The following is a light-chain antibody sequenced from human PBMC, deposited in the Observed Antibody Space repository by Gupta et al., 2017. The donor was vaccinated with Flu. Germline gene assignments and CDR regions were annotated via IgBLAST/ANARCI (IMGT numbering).Light chain of an antibody. CDR3: QQSNHIPCT. J-gene: IGKJ3*01. Sequence: PSSLSTSVGNRVTSSCRASKEVSPFLNWYQQRPGQPPTLVIHSASTRGSGVPSRFSGSGSGTGFTLTINGLLTEDVATYYCQQSNHIPCTFGRGTKVDVK. CDR1: KEVSPF. CDR2: SAS. V-gene: IGKV1-39*01.